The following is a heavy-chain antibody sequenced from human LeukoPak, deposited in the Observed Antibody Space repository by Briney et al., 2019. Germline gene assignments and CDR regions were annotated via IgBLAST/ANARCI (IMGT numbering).Heavy chain of an antibody. J-gene: IGHJ4*02. CDR1: GITLSNYG. CDR3: ATEGFYY. CDR2: ISGSGGST. V-gene: IGHV3-23*01. Sequence: GGSLRLSCAVSGITLSNYGVSWVRQAPGKGLEWVAGISGSGGSTNYADSVKGRFTISRDNVQNTLYLQMNCLRADDTALYYCATEGFYYWGPGTQVTVSS.